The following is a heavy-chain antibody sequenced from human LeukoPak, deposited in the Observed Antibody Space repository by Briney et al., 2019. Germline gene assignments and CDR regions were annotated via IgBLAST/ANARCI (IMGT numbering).Heavy chain of an antibody. Sequence: SETLSLTCAVYGGSFSGYYWNWIRQPPGKGLEWIGEINHSGSTNYNPSLKSRVTISVDTSKNQFSLKLSSVTAADTAVYYCARAYYDILTGYRYGMDVWGQGTTVTVSS. V-gene: IGHV4-34*01. CDR2: INHSGST. D-gene: IGHD3-9*01. CDR3: ARAYYDILTGYRYGMDV. J-gene: IGHJ6*02. CDR1: GGSFSGYY.